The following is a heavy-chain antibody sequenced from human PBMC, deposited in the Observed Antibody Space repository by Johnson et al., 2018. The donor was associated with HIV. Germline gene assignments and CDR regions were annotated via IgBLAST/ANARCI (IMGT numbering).Heavy chain of an antibody. CDR1: GFTFSSYG. CDR2: ISSSGSTI. J-gene: IGHJ3*02. D-gene: IGHD6-13*01. V-gene: IGHV3-48*04. Sequence: VQLVESGGGVVQPGRSLRLSCAASGFTFSSYGMHWVRQAPGKGLEWVSYISSSGSTIYYADSVKGRFTISRDNAKNSLYLQMNSLRAEDTAVYYCAREIIAAADDIWGQGTMVTVSS. CDR3: AREIIAAADDI.